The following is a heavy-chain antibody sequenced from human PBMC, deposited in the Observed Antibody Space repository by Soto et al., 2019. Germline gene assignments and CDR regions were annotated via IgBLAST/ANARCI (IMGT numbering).Heavy chain of an antibody. Sequence: SQALSLTCAIAGAPITWGDYSWNWIRQPPGKGLEGIGYIYYSGSTNYNPSLKSRVTISVDTSKNQFSLKLRSVTAAETPVYYCARGGYSSSPGRRHNWFDPWGQGTLVIVSS. CDR2: IYYSGST. CDR1: GAPITWGDYS. V-gene: IGHV4-61*08. D-gene: IGHD6-6*01. CDR3: ARGGYSSSPGRRHNWFDP. J-gene: IGHJ5*02.